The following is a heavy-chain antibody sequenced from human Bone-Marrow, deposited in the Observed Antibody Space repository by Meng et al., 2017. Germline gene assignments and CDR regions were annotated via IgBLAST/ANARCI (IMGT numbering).Heavy chain of an antibody. Sequence: QVRLVQSGAEVKKPGSSVKCSCKASGGTFSSYAISWVRQAPGQGLEWMGGIIPIFGTANYAQKFQGRVTITTDESTSTAYMELSSLRSEDTAVYYCASSDYGSGSFDYWGQGTLVTVSS. J-gene: IGHJ4*02. CDR1: GGTFSSYA. CDR2: IIPIFGTA. V-gene: IGHV1-69*01. CDR3: ASSDYGSGSFDY. D-gene: IGHD3-10*01.